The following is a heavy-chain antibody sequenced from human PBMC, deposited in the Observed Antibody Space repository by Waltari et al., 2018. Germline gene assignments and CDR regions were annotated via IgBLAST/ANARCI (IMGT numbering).Heavy chain of an antibody. CDR1: GGPISSYH. J-gene: IGHJ4*02. V-gene: IGHV4-59*01. Sequence: QVQLQESGPGLVKPSETLSLTCTVSGGPISSYHLSWLRPPPGKGLEWIGYIYYSGSTNYNPSLKSRVTISVDTSKNQFSLKLSSVTAADTAVYYCARVPVYSSGWYVVEYWGQGTLVTVSS. CDR2: IYYSGST. CDR3: ARVPVYSSGWYVVEY. D-gene: IGHD6-19*01.